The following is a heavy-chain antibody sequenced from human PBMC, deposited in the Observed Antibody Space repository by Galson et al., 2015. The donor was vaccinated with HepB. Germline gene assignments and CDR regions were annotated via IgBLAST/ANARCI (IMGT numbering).Heavy chain of an antibody. V-gene: IGHV3-66*01. CDR3: ARGVLFQSSSSHSDY. D-gene: IGHD6-6*01. J-gene: IGHJ4*02. Sequence: SLRLSCAASGFTVSTNYMTWVRQAPEKGLEWVSVIYGGGSTYYADSVKGRFTLSRDTSKNTLYLQMNSLRAEDTAVYYCARGVLFQSSSSHSDYWGQGTLVTVSS. CDR1: GFTVSTNY. CDR2: IYGGGST.